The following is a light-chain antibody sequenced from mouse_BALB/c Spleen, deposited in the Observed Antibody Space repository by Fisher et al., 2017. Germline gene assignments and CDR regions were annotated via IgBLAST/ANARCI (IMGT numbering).Light chain of an antibody. CDR1: SSVSY. V-gene: IGKV4-55*01. CDR2: DTS. J-gene: IGKJ2*01. CDR3: HQRSSYPYMYT. Sequence: IVITQTTAIMSASPGEKVTMTCSASSSVSYMYWYQQKPGSSPRLLIYDTSNLASGVPARFSGSGSGTSYSLTISSMEAEDAATYYCHQRSSYPYMYTFGGGTKLEIK.